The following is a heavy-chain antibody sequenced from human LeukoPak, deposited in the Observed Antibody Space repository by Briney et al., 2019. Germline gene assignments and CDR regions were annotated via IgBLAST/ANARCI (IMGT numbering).Heavy chain of an antibody. J-gene: IGHJ4*02. CDR1: GQYFSTYY. CDR3: ARPGLAYCGGDCYSSDGYYFDY. CDR2: INHSGIT. V-gene: IGHV4-34*01. Sequence: SETLSLTCAVYGQYFSTYYYSWIRQPPGKGLECIGEINHSGITNYNPSLKSRLTISVDMSKKQFFLRLSSVTAADTAMYYCARPGLAYCGGDCYSSDGYYFDYWGQGTLVTVSS. D-gene: IGHD2-21*01.